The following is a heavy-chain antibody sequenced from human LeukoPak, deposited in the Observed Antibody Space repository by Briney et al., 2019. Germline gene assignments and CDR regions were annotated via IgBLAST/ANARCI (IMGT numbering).Heavy chain of an antibody. V-gene: IGHV1-8*01. CDR1: GYTFTNYD. CDR3: ARVQDSAMIPHDF. Sequence: ASVKVSCKAFGYTFTNYDINWVRQAPGQGLEWMGWMNPNNGDTGYAQKFQGRVTMTRDTSINTAYLELSSLISEDTAFYYCARVQDSAMIPHDFWGQGTLVTVSS. CDR2: MNPNNGDT. D-gene: IGHD5-18*01. J-gene: IGHJ4*02.